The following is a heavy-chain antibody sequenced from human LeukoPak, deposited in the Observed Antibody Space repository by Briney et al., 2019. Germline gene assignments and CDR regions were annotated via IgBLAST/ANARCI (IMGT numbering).Heavy chain of an antibody. V-gene: IGHV1-2*02. D-gene: IGHD6-25*01. J-gene: IGHJ4*02. CDR2: INPKNGGT. Sequence: ASVNVSCKASGYNFAHNIHWVRQAPGQGHEFMGWINPKNGGTKYAQNFQGRVTMTRDTSISTVYMELSSLGSDDTAVYYCAVSIQAAAIPAFDSWGQGTLVTVSS. CDR1: GYNFAHN. CDR3: AVSIQAAAIPAFDS.